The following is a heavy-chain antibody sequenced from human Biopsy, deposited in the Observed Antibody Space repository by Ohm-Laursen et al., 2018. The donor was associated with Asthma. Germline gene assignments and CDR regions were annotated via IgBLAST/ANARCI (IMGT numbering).Heavy chain of an antibody. CDR2: VYWTGST. D-gene: IGHD6-19*01. CDR3: VRAVRNEQWLAPFDY. Sequence: SDTLSLTWRVYGGSISSFYWSWIRQSPEKGLEWMGYVYWTGSTNYNPSLKSRITMSVDTFKNRMFLELTSVTAADTAIYYCVRAVRNEQWLAPFDYWGQGKPVTVSS. CDR1: GGSISSFY. V-gene: IGHV4-59*07. J-gene: IGHJ4*02.